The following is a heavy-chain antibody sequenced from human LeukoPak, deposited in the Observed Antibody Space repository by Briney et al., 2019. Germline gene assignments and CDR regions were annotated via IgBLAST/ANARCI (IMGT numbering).Heavy chain of an antibody. D-gene: IGHD3-9*01. CDR3: ATRPNYDILTGRHVDY. Sequence: GGPLRLFCGACGFIFRCYGMKGVRQARGKGLEWVSSISSSSGFIYYADLVKGRFAISRDNPKNTLSLQLNSLRAEDTAVYYCATRPNYDILTGRHVDYWGQGTLVTVSS. CDR2: ISSSSGFI. J-gene: IGHJ4*02. CDR1: GFIFRCYG. V-gene: IGHV3-21*04.